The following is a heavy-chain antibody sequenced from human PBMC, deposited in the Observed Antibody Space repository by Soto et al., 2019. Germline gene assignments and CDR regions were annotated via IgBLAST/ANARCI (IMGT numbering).Heavy chain of an antibody. CDR3: ARHKSGGGSYPFDF. V-gene: IGHV1-69*13. CDR2: IIPIFGTA. Sequence: SVKVSCKASGGTFSSYAISWVRQAPGQGLEWMGGIIPIFGTANYAQKFQGRVTITADESTSTAYLKWSSLKASDTAIYYCARHKSGGGSYPFDFWGQGTLVTVSS. CDR1: GGTFSSYA. J-gene: IGHJ4*02. D-gene: IGHD3-10*01.